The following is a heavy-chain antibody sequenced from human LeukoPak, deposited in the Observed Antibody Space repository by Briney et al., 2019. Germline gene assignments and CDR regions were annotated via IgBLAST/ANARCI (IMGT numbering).Heavy chain of an antibody. CDR1: GFTFSTYW. CDR2: TNSDGSTT. D-gene: IGHD4-11*01. V-gene: IGHV3-74*01. Sequence: GGSLRLSCAASGFTFSTYWMHWVRQVPGKGLVWVSRTNSDGSTTTYADSVKDRFTISRDNAKNTLYLQMNSLRAEDTAVYYCARVPLSVPYYSNYFDYWGQGTPVTVSS. J-gene: IGHJ4*02. CDR3: ARVPLSVPYYSNYFDY.